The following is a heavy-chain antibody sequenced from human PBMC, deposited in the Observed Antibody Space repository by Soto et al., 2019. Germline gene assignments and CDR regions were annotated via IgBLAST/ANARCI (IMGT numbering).Heavy chain of an antibody. CDR3: AKDTTIVVALFDY. J-gene: IGHJ4*02. Sequence: GSLRLSCAASGFNFSSYARSWVRQSPGKGLEWVSAITDTGGSTYYADSVKGRFTISRDNSKNTLYLQMNSLRGEDTAVYYCAKDTTIVVALFDYWGQGPLVTVSS. V-gene: IGHV3-23*01. D-gene: IGHD3-22*01. CDR1: GFNFSSYA. CDR2: ITDTGGST.